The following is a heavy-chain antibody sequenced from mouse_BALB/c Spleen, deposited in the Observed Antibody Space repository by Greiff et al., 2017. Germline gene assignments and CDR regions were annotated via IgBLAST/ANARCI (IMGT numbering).Heavy chain of an antibody. J-gene: IGHJ2*01. Sequence: EVMLVESGGGLVQPGGSRKLSCAASGFTFSSFGMHWVRQAPEKGLEWVAYISSGSSTIYYADKVKGRFIISRDNPKNTLFLQMTRLRSEDTAMYYCASGGTGNYFDYWGQGTTLTVSS. D-gene: IGHD4-1*01. CDR1: GFTFSSFG. CDR3: ASGGTGNYFDY. CDR2: ISSGSSTI. V-gene: IGHV5-17*02.